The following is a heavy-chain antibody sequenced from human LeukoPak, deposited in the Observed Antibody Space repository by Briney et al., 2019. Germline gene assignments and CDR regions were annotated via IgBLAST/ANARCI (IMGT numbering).Heavy chain of an antibody. V-gene: IGHV3-15*01. CDR2: VKSKIDGETT. Sequence: SLRLSCAASGFTFSSAWMSWVRQAPGKGLEWVGRVKSKIDGETTDYAAPVKGRFTISRDDSENTLYLQMNSLRTEDTAVYYCTSDVPISMAHSFDYWGQGTLVTVS. CDR3: TSDVPISMAHSFDY. J-gene: IGHJ4*02. D-gene: IGHD6-6*01. CDR1: GFTFSSAW.